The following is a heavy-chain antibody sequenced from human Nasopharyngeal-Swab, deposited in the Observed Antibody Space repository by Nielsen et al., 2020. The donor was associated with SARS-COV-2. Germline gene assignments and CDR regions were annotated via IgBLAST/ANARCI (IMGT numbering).Heavy chain of an antibody. V-gene: IGHV3-30-3*01. Sequence: WIRQPPGKGLEGVAVISYDGSNKYYADSVKGRFTISRDNSKKTLYLQMNSLRAEDTAVYYCARGDSSSSTGVDYWGQGTLVTVSS. CDR3: ARGDSSSSTGVDY. D-gene: IGHD6-6*01. CDR2: ISYDGSNK. J-gene: IGHJ4*02.